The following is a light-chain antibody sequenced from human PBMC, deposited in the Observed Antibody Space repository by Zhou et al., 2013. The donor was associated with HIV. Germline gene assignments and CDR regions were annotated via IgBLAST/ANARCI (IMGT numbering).Light chain of an antibody. V-gene: IGKV3-20*01. J-gene: IGKJ1*01. CDR3: QQYGSSRKWT. CDR2: DAS. Sequence: EIVLTQSPVTLSVSPGERATLSCRASQSVSSGLAWYQQKPGQAPRLLIYDASSRATAIPDRFSGSGSGTDFTLTISRLEPEDFAVYYCQQYGSSRKWTFGQGTKVVIK. CDR1: QSVSSG.